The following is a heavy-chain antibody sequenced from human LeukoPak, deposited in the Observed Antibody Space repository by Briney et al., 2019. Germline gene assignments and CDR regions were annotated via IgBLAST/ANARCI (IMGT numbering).Heavy chain of an antibody. CDR3: ARDHGAYNGAWYAFDY. J-gene: IGHJ4*02. CDR2: ICNRSSTI. V-gene: IGHV3-48*01. Sequence: PGGSLRLSCAASGFTFSSYSINWVRQAPGKGPEWVAYICNRSSTIHYADSVKGRFTISRNNATHSLYLQMTSRRAEDTGVYYCARDHGAYNGAWYAFDYWGQGTLVTVSS. CDR1: GFTFSSYS. D-gene: IGHD6-19*01.